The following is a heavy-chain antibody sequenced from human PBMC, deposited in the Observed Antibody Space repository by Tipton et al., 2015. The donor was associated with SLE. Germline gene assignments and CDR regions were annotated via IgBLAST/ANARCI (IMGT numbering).Heavy chain of an antibody. J-gene: IGHJ3*02. CDR2: IYTSGST. V-gene: IGHV4-61*02. CDR3: ARCSGYDRDAFDI. D-gene: IGHD5-12*01. CDR1: GGSISSGSYY. Sequence: TLSLTCTVSGGSISSGSYYWNWIRQPAGKGLEWIGSIYTSGSTNYNPSLKSRVTISVDTSKNQFSLKLNSVTAADTAVYYCARCSGYDRDAFDIWGQGTMVTVSS.